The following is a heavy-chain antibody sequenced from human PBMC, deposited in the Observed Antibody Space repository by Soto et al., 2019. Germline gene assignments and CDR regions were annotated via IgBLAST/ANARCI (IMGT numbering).Heavy chain of an antibody. Sequence: QVQLVQSGAEVKKPGASVKGSCKASGYTFTSYAMHWVRQAPGQRREWMGWINAGNGNTKYSQKFQGRVTITRDTSASTAYMELSSLRSEDTAVYYCARCSEDYYYGMDVWGKGTTVPVSS. CDR1: GYTFTSYA. J-gene: IGHJ6*04. CDR3: ARCSEDYYYGMDV. CDR2: INAGNGNT. V-gene: IGHV1-3*01. D-gene: IGHD6-6*01.